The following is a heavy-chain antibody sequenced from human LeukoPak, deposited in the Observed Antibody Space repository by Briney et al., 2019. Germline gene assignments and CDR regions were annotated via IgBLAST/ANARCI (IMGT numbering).Heavy chain of an antibody. Sequence: GGSLRLSCSVAASGFSISHYAMNWVRQAPGKGLEWVSGLSTSGGATYYADSVKGRFTISRDTSKNTLYLQMNSLRAEDTAVYYCASPYDSSGYWLYYLDYWGQGTLVTVSS. CDR1: GFSISHYA. CDR3: ASPYDSSGYWLYYLDY. D-gene: IGHD3-22*01. V-gene: IGHV3-23*01. J-gene: IGHJ4*02. CDR2: LSTSGGAT.